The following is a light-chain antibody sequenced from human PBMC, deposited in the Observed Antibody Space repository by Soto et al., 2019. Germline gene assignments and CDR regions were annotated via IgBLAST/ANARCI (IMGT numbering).Light chain of an antibody. CDR1: QSVKNF. CDR3: QQRNNCPFT. V-gene: IGKV3-11*01. Sequence: VLTQSPATLSLSPGERATLSCRASQSVKNFLAWYQQKPGQAPRLLISDASNMATAIPARFSGSGSGTDYTLTISALEPEDLGVYYCQQRNNCPFTFGPGTKVDIK. J-gene: IGKJ3*01. CDR2: DAS.